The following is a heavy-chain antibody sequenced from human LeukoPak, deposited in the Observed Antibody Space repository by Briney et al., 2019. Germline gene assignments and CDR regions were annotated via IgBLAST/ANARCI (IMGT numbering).Heavy chain of an antibody. CDR3: AKGRIYDFWSGLYHNPHNWFDP. D-gene: IGHD3-3*01. J-gene: IGHJ5*02. CDR1: GDSISSYS. CDR2: IHFAGGD. Sequence: SETLSLTCSVSGDSISSYSWSWIRQPAGKGLEWIGRIHFAGGDSYNPSLNNRVTMSVDTSKNQLSLTLTSVTAADTAVYYCAKGRIYDFWSGLYHNPHNWFDPWGQGTLVTVSS. V-gene: IGHV4-4*07.